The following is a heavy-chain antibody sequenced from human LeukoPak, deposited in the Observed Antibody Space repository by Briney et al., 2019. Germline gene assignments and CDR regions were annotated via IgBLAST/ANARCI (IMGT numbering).Heavy chain of an antibody. CDR2: IYASGST. J-gene: IGHJ3*02. D-gene: IGHD5-24*01. CDR3: ARAKDGYCSDAFDI. V-gene: IGHV4-4*09. Sequence: SETLSLTCSVSGGSISSYYWGWIRQPPGKRLEWIGHIYASGSTNYSPSLKSRLTISLDTSKNQLSLKLGSVTAADTAVYYCARAKDGYCSDAFDIWGQGTMVTVSS. CDR1: GGSISSYY.